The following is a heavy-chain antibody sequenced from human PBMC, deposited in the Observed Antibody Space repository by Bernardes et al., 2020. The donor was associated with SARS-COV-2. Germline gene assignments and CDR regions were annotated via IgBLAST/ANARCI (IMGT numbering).Heavy chain of an antibody. CDR1: GFTFSSYA. V-gene: IGHV3-23*01. Sequence: GGSLRLSCSASGFTFSSYAMSWVRQAPGKGLEWVSAISGSGGSTYYADSVKGRFTISRDNSKNTLYLQMNSLRAEDTAVYYCAKGQYSGELVLVHYYYYYGMDVWGQGTTVTVS. CDR2: ISGSGGST. J-gene: IGHJ6*02. CDR3: AKGQYSGELVLVHYYYYYGMDV. D-gene: IGHD1-26*01.